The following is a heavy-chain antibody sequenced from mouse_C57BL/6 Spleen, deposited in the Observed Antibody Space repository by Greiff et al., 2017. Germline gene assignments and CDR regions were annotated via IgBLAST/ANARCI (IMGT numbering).Heavy chain of an antibody. Sequence: VKLLESDAELVKPGASVKISCKVSGYTFTDHTIHWMKQRPEQGLEWIGMIYPSDGSTKYNEKFKGKATLTADKSSSTAYMQLNSLTSEDSAVYFCARGGNYDYDGFAYWGQGTLVTVSA. CDR2: IYPSDGST. V-gene: IGHV1-78*01. D-gene: IGHD2-4*01. CDR1: GYTFTDHT. J-gene: IGHJ3*01. CDR3: ARGGNYDYDGFAY.